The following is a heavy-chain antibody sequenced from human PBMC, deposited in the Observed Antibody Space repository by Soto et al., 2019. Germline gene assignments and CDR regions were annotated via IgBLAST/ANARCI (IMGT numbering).Heavy chain of an antibody. D-gene: IGHD1-26*01. J-gene: IGHJ6*02. V-gene: IGHV3-23*01. CDR2: ISGSGGNT. CDR1: GFTFSSYA. Sequence: VGSLRLSCAASGFTFSSYAMNCVRQAPGKGLEWVSAISGSGGNTFYADSVKGRFTISRDNSKNTLFLQMHSLRAEDTAIYYCAMLNSGSYSYHGMDVWGQGTTVTVSS. CDR3: AMLNSGSYSYHGMDV.